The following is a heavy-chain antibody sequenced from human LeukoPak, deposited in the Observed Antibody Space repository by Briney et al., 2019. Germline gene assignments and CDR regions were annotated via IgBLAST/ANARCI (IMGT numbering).Heavy chain of an antibody. Sequence: GGSLRLSCAASGFTFDDYGMSWGPKTPGKGRGWDPGINWNGGSTGYADSVKARFTVSRDNAKNCLYLQMNSLRAEDTALYHCAREPALMGLRGAFDIWGQGTMVTVSS. D-gene: IGHD2-8*01. V-gene: IGHV3-20*01. CDR3: AREPALMGLRGAFDI. CDR1: GFTFDDYG. J-gene: IGHJ3*02. CDR2: INWNGGST.